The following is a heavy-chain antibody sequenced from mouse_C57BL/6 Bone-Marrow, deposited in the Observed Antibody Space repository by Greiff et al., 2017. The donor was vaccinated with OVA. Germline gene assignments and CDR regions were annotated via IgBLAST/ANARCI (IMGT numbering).Heavy chain of an antibody. J-gene: IGHJ1*03. V-gene: IGHV5-17*01. CDR3: ARINYWYFEF. Sequence: EVKLVESGGGLVKPGGSLKLSCAASGFTFSDYGMHWVRQAPEKGLEWVAYISSGSSTIYYADTVKGRFTISRDNAKNTLFLQMTSLRSEDTAMYYCARINYWYFEFWGRGTTVTVSS. CDR1: GFTFSDYG. CDR2: ISSGSSTI.